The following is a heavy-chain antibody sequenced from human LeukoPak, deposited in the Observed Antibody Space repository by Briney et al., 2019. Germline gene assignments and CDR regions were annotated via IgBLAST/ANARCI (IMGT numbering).Heavy chain of an antibody. J-gene: IGHJ6*04. CDR1: GYSISSGYY. D-gene: IGHD6-19*01. V-gene: IGHV4-38-2*01. CDR2: SYHSGST. Sequence: SETLSLTCAVSGYSISSGYYWGWIRQPPGKGLEWKGSSYHSGSTYYNPSLKSRVTISVDTSKNQFSPRLSAVAAPDAAVYYCGSAPPVWAGSYYYYGMDVWGKGTTVTVSS. CDR3: GSAPPVWAGSYYYYGMDV.